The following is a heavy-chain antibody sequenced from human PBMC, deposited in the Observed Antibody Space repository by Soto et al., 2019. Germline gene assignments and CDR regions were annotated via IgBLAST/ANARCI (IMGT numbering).Heavy chain of an antibody. D-gene: IGHD6-6*01. CDR3: AQVDDVAALFAY. J-gene: IGHJ4*02. Sequence: QITLKESGPTLVKPTQTLTLTCTFSGFSLSTTGEGVGWIHQPPGKAREWLAVIYWKDDKSYSPSLKSRLTISKDTSKKQVVLTMMNMAPVDTGTYYCAQVDDVAALFAYLGQGTLVTVSS. V-gene: IGHV2-5*01. CDR2: IYWKDDK. CDR1: GFSLSTTGEG.